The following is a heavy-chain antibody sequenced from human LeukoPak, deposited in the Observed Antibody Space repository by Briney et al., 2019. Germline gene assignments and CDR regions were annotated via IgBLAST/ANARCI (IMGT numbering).Heavy chain of an antibody. V-gene: IGHV3-23*01. CDR3: AKPARTDYADY. D-gene: IGHD1-14*01. CDR2: INGSGGST. Sequence: GGSLRLACAASGFTFSSYAMNWVRQAPGKGLEWVSGINGSGGSTYYADSVTGRFTISRDNSKNTLYLQMNSLRAEDTAVYYCAKPARTDYADYWGQGTLVTVSS. J-gene: IGHJ4*02. CDR1: GFTFSSYA.